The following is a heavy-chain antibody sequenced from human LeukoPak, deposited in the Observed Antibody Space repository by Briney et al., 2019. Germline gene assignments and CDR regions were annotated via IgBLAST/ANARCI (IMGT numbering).Heavy chain of an antibody. Sequence: GGSLRLSCTASGFTFSSYTMNWVCQAPGKGLEWVSSISSSSSYIYYADSMKGRFTISRDNAKNSLYLQMNSLRAEDTAVYFCARGIYTSSPRNPKNFFDCWGQGTLVTVS. CDR1: GFTFSSYT. CDR3: ARGIYTSSPRNPKNFFDC. V-gene: IGHV3-21*01. CDR2: ISSSSSYI. D-gene: IGHD2-2*02. J-gene: IGHJ4*02.